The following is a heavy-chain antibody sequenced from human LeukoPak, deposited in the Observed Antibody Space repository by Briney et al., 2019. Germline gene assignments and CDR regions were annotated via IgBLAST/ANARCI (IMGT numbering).Heavy chain of an antibody. J-gene: IGHJ3*02. CDR2: INAGNGNT. V-gene: IGHV1-3*01. CDR3: ARDMGIAAAGYDAFDI. Sequence: ASVKVSCKASGYTFTSYAMHWVRQAPGQRLEWMGWINAGNGNTKYSQKFQGRVTITRDTSASTAYMELSSLRSEDTAVYYCARDMGIAAAGYDAFDIWGQGTMVTVSS. CDR1: GYTFTSYA. D-gene: IGHD6-13*01.